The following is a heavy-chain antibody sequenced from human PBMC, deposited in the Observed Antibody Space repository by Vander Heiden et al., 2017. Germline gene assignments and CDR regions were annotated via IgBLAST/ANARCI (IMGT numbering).Heavy chain of an antibody. D-gene: IGHD2-2*01. CDR2: ISGSGGST. V-gene: IGHV3-23*01. CDR1: GLTFSSYA. Sequence: EVQLLESGGGLVQPGGSLRLSCAASGLTFSSYAMSWVRQAPGKGLEWVSAISGSGGSTYYADSVKGRFTISRDNSKNTLYLQMNSLRAEDTAVYYCAKVRCSSTSCYWGYYFDYWGQGTLVTVSS. J-gene: IGHJ4*02. CDR3: AKVRCSSTSCYWGYYFDY.